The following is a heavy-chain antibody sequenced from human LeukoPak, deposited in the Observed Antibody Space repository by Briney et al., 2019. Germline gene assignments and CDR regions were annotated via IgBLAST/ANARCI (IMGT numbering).Heavy chain of an antibody. J-gene: IGHJ4*02. V-gene: IGHV3-30*18. Sequence: GGSLRLSCAASGFTFSSYGMHWVRQAPGKGLEWVAGTSYDGRSKEYVDSVKGRFTISRDNSKNTLYLQMNSLKAEDTAVYYCAKDRGYGHGFDYWGQGTLVTVSS. CDR2: TSYDGRSK. D-gene: IGHD5-18*01. CDR3: AKDRGYGHGFDY. CDR1: GFTFSSYG.